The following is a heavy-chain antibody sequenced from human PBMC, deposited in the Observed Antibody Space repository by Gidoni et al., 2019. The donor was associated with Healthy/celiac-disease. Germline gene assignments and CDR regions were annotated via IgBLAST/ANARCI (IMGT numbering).Heavy chain of an antibody. D-gene: IGHD3-10*01. CDR2: ISGSGGST. Sequence: EVQLLESGGGLVQPGGSLRLSCAASGFTFSVCAMSRVRQAPGKGLEWVSAISGSGGSTYYADSVKGRFTISRDNSKNTLYLQMNSLRAEDTAVYYCAKGGPTYYYGSGTYGGVFDYWGQGTLVTVSS. V-gene: IGHV3-23*01. CDR1: GFTFSVCA. J-gene: IGHJ4*02. CDR3: AKGGPTYYYGSGTYGGVFDY.